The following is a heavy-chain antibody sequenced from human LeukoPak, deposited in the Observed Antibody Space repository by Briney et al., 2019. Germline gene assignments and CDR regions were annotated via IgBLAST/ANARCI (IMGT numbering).Heavy chain of an antibody. Sequence: ASVKVSCKASGYTLTGYYMHWVRQAPGRGREWMGWINPNSGGTNYAQKFQGRVTMTRHTSISTAYMELGTLRSDDTAMYYCGREGTDFWSGSWGQGTLVTVSS. J-gene: IGHJ5*02. V-gene: IGHV1-2*02. CDR3: GREGTDFWSGS. CDR1: GYTLTGYY. D-gene: IGHD3-3*01. CDR2: INPNSGGT.